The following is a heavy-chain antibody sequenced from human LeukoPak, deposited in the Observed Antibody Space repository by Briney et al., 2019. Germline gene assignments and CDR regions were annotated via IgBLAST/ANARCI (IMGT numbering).Heavy chain of an antibody. V-gene: IGHV4-61*02. CDR2: IYTSGST. Sequence: SSQTLSLTCTVSGGSISSGSYYWSWIRQPAGKGLEWIGRIYTSGSTNYNPSLKSRVTISVDTSKNQFSLKLSSVTAADTAVYYCARDQSLPAFDIWGQGTMVTVSS. CDR1: GGSISSGSYY. CDR3: ARDQSLPAFDI. J-gene: IGHJ3*02.